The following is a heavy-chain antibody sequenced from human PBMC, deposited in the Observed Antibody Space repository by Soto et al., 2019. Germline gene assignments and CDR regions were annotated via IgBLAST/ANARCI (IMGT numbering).Heavy chain of an antibody. J-gene: IGHJ5*01. CDR3: ARLTRDSGRFFVVFDS. Sequence: SATLSLTCAVYGGSFSGYYWSWIRQPPGKGLEWIGEINHSGSTNYSPSFRGHVTISAGKSISTAYLQWSSLKASDTAMYYCARLTRDSGRFFVVFDSWGQGSLVTVSS. V-gene: IGHV4-34*01. CDR1: GGSFSGYY. CDR2: INHSGST. D-gene: IGHD1-26*01.